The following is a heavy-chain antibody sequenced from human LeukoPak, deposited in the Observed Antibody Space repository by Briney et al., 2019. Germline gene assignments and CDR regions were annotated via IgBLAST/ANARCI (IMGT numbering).Heavy chain of an antibody. J-gene: IGHJ4*02. CDR3: ARNDYGSGSYITLFDY. CDR1: GFTVTSNY. CDR2: IYSGGSA. D-gene: IGHD3-10*01. Sequence: PGGSLRLSCAASGFTVTSNYMRWVRQSPGKGLEWVSVIYSGGSAYYADSVKGRFTISRDNSKNTLYLQMNSLRAEDTAVYYCARNDYGSGSYITLFDYWGQGTLVTVSS. V-gene: IGHV3-66*01.